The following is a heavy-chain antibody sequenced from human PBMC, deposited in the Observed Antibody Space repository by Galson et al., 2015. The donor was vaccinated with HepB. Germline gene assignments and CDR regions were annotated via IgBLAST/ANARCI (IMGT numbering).Heavy chain of an antibody. CDR2: MNHSGST. D-gene: IGHD3-16*01. J-gene: IGHJ5*02. Sequence: LSLTCAVYGGSLNGYYWRWIRQPPGKGLEWIGEMNHSGSTSYNPSLKSRVTMSIETSRNQFSLKLSSVTAADTAVYYCARGSPLGQNWFDPWGQGTLVTVSS. V-gene: IGHV4-34*01. CDR3: ARGSPLGQNWFDP. CDR1: GGSLNGYY.